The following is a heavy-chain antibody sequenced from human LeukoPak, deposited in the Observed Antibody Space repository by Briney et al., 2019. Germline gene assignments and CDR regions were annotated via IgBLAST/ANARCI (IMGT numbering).Heavy chain of an antibody. J-gene: IGHJ3*02. CDR3: ARSEYILSGYSFAFDI. Sequence: ESGPTLVKPSETLSLTCTVSGGSISSYYWSWIRQPPGKGLEWIGYIYYSGSTNYNPSLKSRVTISVDTSKNQFSLKLRSFLAADRAVYYCARSEYILSGYSFAFDIRGQGTMVTVSS. CDR2: IYYSGST. CDR1: GGSISSYY. V-gene: IGHV4-59*01. D-gene: IGHD3-9*01.